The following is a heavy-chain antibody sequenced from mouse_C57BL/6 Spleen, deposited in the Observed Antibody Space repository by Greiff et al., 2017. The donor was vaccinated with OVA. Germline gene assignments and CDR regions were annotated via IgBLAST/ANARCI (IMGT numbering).Heavy chain of an antibody. J-gene: IGHJ2*01. CDR3: ARDYGSSLYYFDY. CDR2: ISSGSSTI. CDR1: GFTFSDYG. V-gene: IGHV5-17*01. Sequence: EVMLVESGGGLVKPGGSLKLSCAASGFTFSDYGMHWVRQAPEKGLEWVAYISSGSSTIYYADTVKGRFTISRDNAKNTLFLQMPSLRSEDTAMYYCARDYGSSLYYFDYWGQGTTLTVSS. D-gene: IGHD1-1*01.